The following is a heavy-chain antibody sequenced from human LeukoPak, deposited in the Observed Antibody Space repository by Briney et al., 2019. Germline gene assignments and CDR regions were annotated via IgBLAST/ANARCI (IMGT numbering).Heavy chain of an antibody. V-gene: IGHV4-39*01. CDR3: ASPTSPAGGGY. J-gene: IGHJ4*02. CDR1: GGSISSGDYY. D-gene: IGHD6-13*01. Sequence: PSETLCLTCAVSGGSISSGDYYWGWTRQPPGKGLEWLGITYYSGSTYYNPSLESRVTISVDTSKNQFSLKLSSVTAVATAVYYCASPTSPAGGGYWGQGSLVTVSS. CDR2: TYYSGST.